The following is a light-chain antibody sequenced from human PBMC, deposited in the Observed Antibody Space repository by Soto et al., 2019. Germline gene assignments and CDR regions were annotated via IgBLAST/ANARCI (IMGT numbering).Light chain of an antibody. J-gene: IGKJ1*01. CDR2: DAS. Sequence: DIQMTQSPSTLSASVGDRVTITCRASQSIRSWLAWYQQKSGKAPKLLIYDASKLESGVPSRFSGSGSGTQFTLTISNLQPDDIATYYCQEYNSWWTFGQGTKVEIK. CDR1: QSIRSW. V-gene: IGKV1-5*01. CDR3: QEYNSWWT.